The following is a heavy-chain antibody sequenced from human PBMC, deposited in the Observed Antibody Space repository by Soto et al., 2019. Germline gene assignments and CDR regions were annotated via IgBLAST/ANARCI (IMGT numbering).Heavy chain of an antibody. J-gene: IGHJ6*02. CDR1: GGSISSYY. V-gene: IGHV4-59*08. CDR2: VHHSWGS. Sequence: QVQLQESGPGLVKPSETLSLSCTVSGGSISSYYWSWFRQYPGKRMEWIGYVHHSWGSSYNPSLQSRVAISLDTSKRQFSLKVTSVTATDTAVYYCARQGFGPLHGLVDVWGQGTTVTVSS. D-gene: IGHD3-10*01. CDR3: ARQGFGPLHGLVDV.